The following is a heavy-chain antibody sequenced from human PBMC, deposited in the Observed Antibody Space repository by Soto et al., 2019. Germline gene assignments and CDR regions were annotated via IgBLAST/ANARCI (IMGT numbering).Heavy chain of an antibody. D-gene: IGHD1-26*01. CDR2: IYYSGST. Sequence: PSETLSLTCTVPGGSISSSSYYWCWILHPPGKGLEWIGSIYYSGSTYYNPSLKSRVTISVDTSKNQFSLKLSSVTAADTAVYYCARQAGGYSGSWSDHHYRQDFWSQGTTVTVSS. CDR3: ARQAGGYSGSWSDHHYRQDF. V-gene: IGHV4-39*01. J-gene: IGHJ6*02. CDR1: GGSISSSSYY.